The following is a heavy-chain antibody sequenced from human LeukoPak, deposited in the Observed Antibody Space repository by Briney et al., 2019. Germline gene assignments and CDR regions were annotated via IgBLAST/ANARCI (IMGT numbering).Heavy chain of an antibody. CDR2: INPNSGDT. Sequence: APVKVSCKTSGYTFTGYYIHWVRQAPGQGLEWMGWINPNSGDTNYAQKFQGRVSMTGDTSISTAYMELSRLRFDDTAVYYCARTLVVINDAFDIWGQGTMVTVSS. D-gene: IGHD3-22*01. V-gene: IGHV1-2*02. J-gene: IGHJ3*02. CDR1: GYTFTGYY. CDR3: ARTLVVINDAFDI.